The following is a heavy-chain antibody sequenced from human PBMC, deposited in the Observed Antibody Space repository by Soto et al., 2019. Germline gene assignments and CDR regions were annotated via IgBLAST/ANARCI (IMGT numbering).Heavy chain of an antibody. J-gene: IGHJ6*02. CDR2: MNPNSGNT. CDR1: GYTFTSYD. CDR3: ARAEQLVPLLRYFDGSYGMDV. Sequence: QVQLVQSGAEVKKPGASVKVSCKASGYTFTSYDINWVRQATGQGLEWMGWMNPNSGNTGYAQKFQGRVTMTRNTSISTAYMELSSLRSEGTAVYYCARAEQLVPLLRYFDGSYGMDVWGQGTTVTVSS. V-gene: IGHV1-8*01. D-gene: IGHD3-9*01.